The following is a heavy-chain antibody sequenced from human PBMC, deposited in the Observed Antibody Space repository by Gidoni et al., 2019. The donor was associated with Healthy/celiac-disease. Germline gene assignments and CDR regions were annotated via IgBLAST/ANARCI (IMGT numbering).Heavy chain of an antibody. CDR2: INHSGST. J-gene: IGHJ4*02. D-gene: IGHD4-17*01. Sequence: QVQLQQWGAGLLKPSETLSITCAVYGGSFSGYYWSWIRQPPGKGLEWIGEINHSGSTNYNPSLKSRVTISVDTSKNQFSLKLSSVTAADTAVYYCARRNLRQVDYWGQGTLVTVSS. CDR1: GGSFSGYY. CDR3: ARRNLRQVDY. V-gene: IGHV4-34*01.